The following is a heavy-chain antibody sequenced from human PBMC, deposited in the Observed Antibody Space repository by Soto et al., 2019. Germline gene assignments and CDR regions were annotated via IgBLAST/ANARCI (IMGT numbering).Heavy chain of an antibody. V-gene: IGHV4-59*01. D-gene: IGHD6-13*01. CDR2: IYYSWST. CDR3: ASSNIAAAGFYYYGMDV. CDR1: GGSISSYY. Sequence: QVQLQESGPGLVKPSETLSLTCTVSGGSISSYYWSWIRQPPGKGLEWIGYIYYSWSTNYNPSLKSRVTISVDTSKNQLSLKLSSVTAADTAVYYCASSNIAAAGFYYYGMDVWGRGTTVTVSS. J-gene: IGHJ6*02.